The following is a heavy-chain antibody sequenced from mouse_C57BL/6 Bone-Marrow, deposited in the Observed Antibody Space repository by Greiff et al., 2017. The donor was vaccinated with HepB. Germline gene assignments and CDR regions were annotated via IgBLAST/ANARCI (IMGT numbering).Heavy chain of an antibody. CDR2: ISAGGSYT. Sequence: EVKLMESGGGLVKPGGSLKLSCAASGFTFTSYAMSWVRQTPEKRLEWVAIISAGGSYTYYPDNVKGRCTITRDNAKNHLYLQMSHLKSEDTALYDCARDLYSNYDYYAMDYWGQGTSVTVSS. CDR3: ARDLYSNYDYYAMDY. J-gene: IGHJ4*01. CDR1: GFTFTSYA. V-gene: IGHV5-4*01. D-gene: IGHD2-5*01.